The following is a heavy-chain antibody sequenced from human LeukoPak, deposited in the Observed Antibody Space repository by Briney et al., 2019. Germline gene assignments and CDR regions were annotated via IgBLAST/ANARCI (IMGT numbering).Heavy chain of an antibody. D-gene: IGHD3-10*01. Sequence: PSETLSLTCAVYGGSFSGYDWSGIRQPPGKGREWIGEINHSGSTNYNPSLKGRVTISVDTSKNQFSLKLSSVTAADTAVYYCARGSRYYGSGSYPIKRRCYFDYWGQGTLVTVSS. CDR2: INHSGST. V-gene: IGHV4-34*01. CDR1: GGSFSGYD. CDR3: ARGSRYYGSGSYPIKRRCYFDY. J-gene: IGHJ4*02.